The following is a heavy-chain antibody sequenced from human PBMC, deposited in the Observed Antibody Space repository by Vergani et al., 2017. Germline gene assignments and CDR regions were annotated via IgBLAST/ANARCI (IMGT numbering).Heavy chain of an antibody. V-gene: IGHV1-69*01. Sequence: QVQLVQSGAEVKKPGSSVKVSCKASGGTFSSYAISWVRQAPGQGLEWMGGIIPIFGTANYAQNFQGRVTITADESTSTAYMELSSLRSEDTAVYYCATAGVDYYESSGYYYGXFDYWGQGTLVTVSS. D-gene: IGHD3-22*01. CDR3: ATAGVDYYESSGYYYGXFDY. J-gene: IGHJ4*02. CDR1: GGTFSSYA. CDR2: IIPIFGTA.